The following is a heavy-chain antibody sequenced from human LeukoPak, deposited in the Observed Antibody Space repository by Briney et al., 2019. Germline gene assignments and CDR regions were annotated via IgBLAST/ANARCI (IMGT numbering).Heavy chain of an antibody. J-gene: IGHJ3*02. D-gene: IGHD1-7*01. CDR2: ISRNSGSI. CDR3: AKDVWNYGRAFDI. Sequence: PGGSLRLSCAASGFTFDDYAMHWVRQAPGKGLEWVSGISRNSGSIGYADSVKGRFTISRDNAKNSLYLQMNSLRAEDTALYYCAKDVWNYGRAFDIWGQGTMVTVSS. V-gene: IGHV3-9*01. CDR1: GFTFDDYA.